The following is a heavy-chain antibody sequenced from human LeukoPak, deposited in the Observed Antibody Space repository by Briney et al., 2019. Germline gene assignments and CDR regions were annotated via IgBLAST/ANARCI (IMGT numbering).Heavy chain of an antibody. CDR3: AKDRDRGYDSSGYYFDY. Sequence: GGSLRLSCAASGFTFSSYAMSWVRQAPGKGLEWVSAISGSGGSTYYADSVKGRFTISRDNSENTLYLQMNSLRAEDTAVYYCAKDRDRGYDSSGYYFDYWGQGTLVTVSS. CDR1: GFTFSSYA. D-gene: IGHD3-22*01. J-gene: IGHJ4*02. CDR2: ISGSGGST. V-gene: IGHV3-23*01.